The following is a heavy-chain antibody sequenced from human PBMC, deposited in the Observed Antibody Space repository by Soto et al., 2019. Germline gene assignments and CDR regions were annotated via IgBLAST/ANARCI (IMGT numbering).Heavy chain of an antibody. CDR1: GFTFSTYG. V-gene: IGHV3-23*01. J-gene: IGHJ3*02. D-gene: IGHD2-21*02. Sequence: GGSLRLSCAASGFTFSTYGMNWVRQAPGKGLEWVSLISGGGGRTYYADSVKGRLTISRDNSKNMLYLQMSSLRAEDTAVYYCAKDLTYCTDDCSPGAFDIWGQGTLVTVSS. CDR2: ISGGGGRT. CDR3: AKDLTYCTDDCSPGAFDI.